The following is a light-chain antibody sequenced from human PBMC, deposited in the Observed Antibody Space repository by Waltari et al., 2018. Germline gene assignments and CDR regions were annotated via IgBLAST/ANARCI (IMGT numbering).Light chain of an antibody. V-gene: IGKV1-6*01. Sequence: AIQMTQSPSSLPASGGARVTITCRASQDIGNNLGWYQQKPGKAPKLLIYGASSLQSGVPSRFSGSGSGTDFTLTISSLQPEDFATYYCLQDYNFLWTFGQGTKLEIK. CDR3: LQDYNFLWT. J-gene: IGKJ1*01. CDR2: GAS. CDR1: QDIGNN.